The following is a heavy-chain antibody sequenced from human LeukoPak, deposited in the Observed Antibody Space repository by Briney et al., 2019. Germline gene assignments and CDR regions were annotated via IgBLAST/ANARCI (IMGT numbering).Heavy chain of an antibody. CDR1: GFTFSTYA. V-gene: IGHV3-23*01. CDR2: ISGSGDST. D-gene: IGHD3-16*01. CDR3: ARAAPPYYDYVWGSPYY. J-gene: IGHJ4*02. Sequence: PGGSLRLSCAASGFTFSTYAVNWVRQAPGKGLEWVSTISGSGDSTYYADSVKGRFTISRDNSKDTLYLQMNSLRAEDTAVYYCARAAPPYYDYVWGSPYYWGQGTLVTVSS.